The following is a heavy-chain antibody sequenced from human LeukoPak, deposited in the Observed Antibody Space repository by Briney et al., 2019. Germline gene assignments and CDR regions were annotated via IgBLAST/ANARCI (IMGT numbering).Heavy chain of an antibody. Sequence: GGSLRLSCAASGFTFSSYAMSWVRQAPGKGLEWVSAISGSGGSTYYADSVKGRFTISRDNSKNTLYLQLNSLRAEEAAVYYCAKGSLRGQLWFGYDYWGQGTLVTVSS. V-gene: IGHV3-23*01. CDR3: AKGSLRGQLWFGYDY. CDR2: ISGSGGST. CDR1: GFTFSSYA. D-gene: IGHD5-18*01. J-gene: IGHJ4*02.